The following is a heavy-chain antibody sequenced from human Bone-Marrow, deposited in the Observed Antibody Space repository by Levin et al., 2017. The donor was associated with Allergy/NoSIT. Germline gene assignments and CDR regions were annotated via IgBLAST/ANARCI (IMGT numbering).Heavy chain of an antibody. CDR3: ARAIAARYYYFDY. J-gene: IGHJ4*02. D-gene: IGHD6-6*01. CDR2: IIPIFGTA. Sequence: SVKVSCKASGGTFSSYTISWVRQAPGQGLEWMGGIIPIFGTANYAQKFQGRVTITADKSTSTAYMELSSLRSEDTAVYYCARAIAARYYYFDYWGQGTLVTVSS. CDR1: GGTFSSYT. V-gene: IGHV1-69*06.